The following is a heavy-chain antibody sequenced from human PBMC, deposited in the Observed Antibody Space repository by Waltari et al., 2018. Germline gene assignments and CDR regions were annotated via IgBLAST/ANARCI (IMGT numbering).Heavy chain of an antibody. Sequence: EVQLLESGGGLVQPGGSLRLSCAASGFTFSSYAMSWVRQAPGKGREWVSAISGSGGSTYYADSVKGRFTISRDNSKNTLYLQMNSLRAEDTAVYYCAKSIVGATRPTDYWGQGTLVTVSS. V-gene: IGHV3-23*01. J-gene: IGHJ4*02. CDR1: GFTFSSYA. CDR2: ISGSGGST. CDR3: AKSIVGATRPTDY. D-gene: IGHD1-26*01.